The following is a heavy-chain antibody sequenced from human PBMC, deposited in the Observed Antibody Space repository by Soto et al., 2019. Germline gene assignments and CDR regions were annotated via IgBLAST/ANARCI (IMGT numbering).Heavy chain of an antibody. D-gene: IGHD3-9*01. CDR1: GYSFTTYW. CDR2: IYPGDSDT. V-gene: IGHV5-51*01. Sequence: GESLKISCKGSGYSFTTYWIAWVRQMPGKGLEWMGIIYPGDSDTRYSPSFQGQVTISADKSISTAYLQWSTLKASDTAMYYCVRSHYDTLTGYHSNWFDTWGQGTLVTVS. CDR3: VRSHYDTLTGYHSNWFDT. J-gene: IGHJ5*02.